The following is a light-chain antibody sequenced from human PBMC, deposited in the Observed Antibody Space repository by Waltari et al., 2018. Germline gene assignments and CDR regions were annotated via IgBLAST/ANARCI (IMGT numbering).Light chain of an antibody. CDR2: GAS. CDR3: QQYHNWPRV. Sequence: EIVMTQSPATLSVSPGERATLSCKASQSVITNLAWYQQKPGQPPRLLIYGASARATGSPDRFSGSCVETEFTLAISSLQSEDSAIYDCQQYHNWPRVFGQGTKVEIK. J-gene: IGKJ1*01. V-gene: IGKV3-15*01. CDR1: QSVITN.